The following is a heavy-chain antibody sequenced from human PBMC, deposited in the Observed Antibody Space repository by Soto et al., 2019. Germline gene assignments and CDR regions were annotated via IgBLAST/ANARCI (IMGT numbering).Heavy chain of an antibody. CDR2: IYYSGSS. CDR1: GGSISSYY. V-gene: IGHV4-59*01. CDR3: ARARYDSSGYYYFDY. Sequence: SETLSLTCTVSGGSISSYYWSWIRQPPGKGLEWIVYIYYSGSSNYNPSLKSRVTIPLDTSKNQFSLRLRSVTAADTAVYYCARARYDSSGYYYFDYWGQGTLVTVSS. D-gene: IGHD3-22*01. J-gene: IGHJ4*02.